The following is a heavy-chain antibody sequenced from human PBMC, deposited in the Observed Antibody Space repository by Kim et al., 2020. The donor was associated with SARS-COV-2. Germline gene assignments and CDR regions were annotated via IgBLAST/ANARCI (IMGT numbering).Heavy chain of an antibody. Sequence: ASVKVSCKASGYTFTSYYMHWVRQAPGQGLEWMGIINPSGGSTSYAQKFQGRVTMPRDTSTSTVYMELSSLRSEDTAVYYCACYDSTPGAFDIWGQGTMVTVSS. CDR1: GYTFTSYY. V-gene: IGHV1-46*01. J-gene: IGHJ3*02. D-gene: IGHD3-22*01. CDR3: ACYDSTPGAFDI. CDR2: INPSGGST.